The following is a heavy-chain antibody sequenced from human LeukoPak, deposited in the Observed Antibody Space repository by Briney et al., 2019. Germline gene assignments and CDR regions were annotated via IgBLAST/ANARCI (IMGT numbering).Heavy chain of an antibody. J-gene: IGHJ4*02. CDR1: GYMFTTYY. D-gene: IGHD6-13*01. Sequence: ASVKVSCKASGYMFTTYYMHWVRQAPGQGLEWMGIINPSGGSTTYAQKFQGRVTITRDTSTSTVYMEVGSLRSEDTAVYFCARDFSSWYSRWGQGTLVTVSS. CDR3: ARDFSSWYSR. CDR2: INPSGGST. V-gene: IGHV1-46*01.